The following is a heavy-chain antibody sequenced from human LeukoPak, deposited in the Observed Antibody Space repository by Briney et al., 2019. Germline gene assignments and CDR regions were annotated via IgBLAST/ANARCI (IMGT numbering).Heavy chain of an antibody. CDR1: GGSISSYY. CDR3: ARGKYYYGSGSYPAGFDY. Sequence: PSETLSLTCTVSGGSISSYYWSWIRQPPGKGLEWIGYIYYSGSNNYNASLKSRVTISVDTSKNQSSLTMSSVTAADTGVYYCARGKYYYGSGSYPAGFDYWGQGTLVTVSS. D-gene: IGHD3-10*01. J-gene: IGHJ4*02. V-gene: IGHV4-59*01. CDR2: IYYSGSN.